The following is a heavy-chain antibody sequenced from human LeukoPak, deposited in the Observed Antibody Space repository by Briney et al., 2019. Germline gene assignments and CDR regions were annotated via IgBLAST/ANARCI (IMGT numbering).Heavy chain of an antibody. J-gene: IGHJ6*02. CDR2: IYPGDSDT. V-gene: IGHV5-51*01. Sequence: GESLKISCKGSGYSFTSYWIGWVCQMPGKGLEWRGIIYPGDSDTRYSPSFQGQVTISADKSISTAYLQWSSLKASDTAMYYCARVPEYRSGSYLVFYGMDVWGQGTTVTVSS. CDR3: ARVPEYRSGSYLVFYGMDV. D-gene: IGHD3-10*01. CDR1: GYSFTSYW.